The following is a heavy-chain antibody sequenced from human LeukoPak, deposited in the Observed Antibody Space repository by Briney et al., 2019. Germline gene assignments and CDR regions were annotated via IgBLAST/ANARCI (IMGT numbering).Heavy chain of an antibody. J-gene: IGHJ4*02. D-gene: IGHD6-13*01. CDR3: ARGGPAAGRFDY. V-gene: IGHV3-23*01. Sequence: PGGSLRLSCAASGFSFSNYAMNWVRQAPGKGLEWVSGISGSGGRTYYADSVKDRFSISRDNSKNTLYLQMNSLRAEDTAVYYCARGGPAAGRFDYWGQGTLVTVSS. CDR2: ISGSGGRT. CDR1: GFSFSNYA.